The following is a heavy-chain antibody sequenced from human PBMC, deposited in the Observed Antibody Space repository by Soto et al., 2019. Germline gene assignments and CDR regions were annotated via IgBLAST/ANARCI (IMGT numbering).Heavy chain of an antibody. CDR1: GFTFSSYW. V-gene: IGHV3-74*01. D-gene: IGHD3-3*01. J-gene: IGHJ6*02. CDR2: INSDGSST. CDR3: ASPDYDFWSGLDYGMDV. Sequence: GGSLRLSCAASGFTFSSYWMHWVRQAPGKGLVWVSRINSDGSSTSYADSVKGRFTISRDNAKNTLYLQMNSLRAEDTAVYYCASPDYDFWSGLDYGMDVWGQGTTVTVSS.